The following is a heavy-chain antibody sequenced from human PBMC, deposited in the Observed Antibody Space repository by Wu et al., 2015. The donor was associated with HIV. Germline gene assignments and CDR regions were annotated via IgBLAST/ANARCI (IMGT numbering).Heavy chain of an antibody. CDR3: ATHLEGQLGHFDY. CDR1: GGTFSSYA. V-gene: IGHV1-69*12. J-gene: IGHJ4*02. CDR2: IIPIFGTA. Sequence: QVQLVQSGAEVKKPGSSVKVSCKASGGTFSSYAISWVRQAPGQGLEWMGGIIPIFGTANYAQKFQGRVTITADESTSTAYMELRSLRSDDTAVYYCATHLEGQLGHFDYWGQGTLVTVSS. D-gene: IGHD1-1*01.